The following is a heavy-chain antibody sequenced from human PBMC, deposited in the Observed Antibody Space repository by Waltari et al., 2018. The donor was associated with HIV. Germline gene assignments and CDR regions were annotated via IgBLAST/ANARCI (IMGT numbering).Heavy chain of an antibody. CDR3: ATAQHIVVVTAEAGAFDI. CDR1: GYSFTSYW. V-gene: IGHV5-51*01. D-gene: IGHD2-21*02. CDR2: IYPGDSDT. Sequence: EVQLVQSGAEVKKPGESLKISCKGSGYSFTSYWIGRVGQVPGKGLEWMGIIYPGDSDTRYSPSFQGQVTISADKSISTAYLQWSSLKASDTTMYYCATAQHIVVVTAEAGAFDIWGQGTMVTVSS. J-gene: IGHJ3*02.